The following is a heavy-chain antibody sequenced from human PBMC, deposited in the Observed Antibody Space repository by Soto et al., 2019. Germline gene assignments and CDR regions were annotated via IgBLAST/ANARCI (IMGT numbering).Heavy chain of an antibody. CDR2: IYSDGST. CDR1: GFTVNSNY. Sequence: EVPLVESGGGLVQPGGSLRLSCAASGFTVNSNYMSWVRQAPGKGLEWVSVIYSDGSTYYADSVKGRFIISRDNSNNTVYFQMNSLRAEDTAVYYCATLTKYDILTGFYPCWGQGTLVTVSS. CDR3: ATLTKYDILTGFYPC. D-gene: IGHD3-9*01. V-gene: IGHV3-66*01. J-gene: IGHJ4*02.